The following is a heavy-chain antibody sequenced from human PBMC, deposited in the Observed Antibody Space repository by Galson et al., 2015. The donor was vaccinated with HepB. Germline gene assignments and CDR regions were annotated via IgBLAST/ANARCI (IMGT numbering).Heavy chain of an antibody. CDR2: MSSSTNYI. V-gene: IGHV3-21*01. Sequence: SLRLSCAASGSILSSYSMNWVRQAQGKGLEWVSSMSSSTNYIYYADSVKGRFTVSIDNAKDSLFLQMNSLRAEDTAVYYCATNTPAAVMRASGMDVWGRGTAVTVSS. CDR1: GSILSSYS. J-gene: IGHJ6*02. D-gene: IGHD2-2*01. CDR3: ATNTPAAVMRASGMDV.